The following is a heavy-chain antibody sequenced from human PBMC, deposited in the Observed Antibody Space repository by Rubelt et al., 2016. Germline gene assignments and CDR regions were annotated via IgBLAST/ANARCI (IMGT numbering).Heavy chain of an antibody. V-gene: IGHV1-69*01. CDR1: GGTFSSYA. Sequence: GGTFSSYAISWVRQAPGQGLEWMGGIIPIFGTANYAQKFQGRATITADESTSTAYMELSSLRSEDTAVYYCASARRGYCSSTSCSWDAFDIWGQGTMVTVSS. J-gene: IGHJ3*02. CDR3: ASARRGYCSSTSCSWDAFDI. D-gene: IGHD2-2*01. CDR2: IIPIFGTA.